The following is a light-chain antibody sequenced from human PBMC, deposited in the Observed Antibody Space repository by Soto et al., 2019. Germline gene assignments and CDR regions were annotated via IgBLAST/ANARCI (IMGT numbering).Light chain of an antibody. V-gene: IGLV3-9*01. CDR3: QVWDSGTVV. CDR2: RDF. Sequence: SYELTQPLSVSVALGQTARITCGGNNIGNKNVQWYQQRPGQAPVLVIYRDFNRPSGIPERFSGSNSVNTATLTISRAQAGDEADYYCQVWDSGTVVFGGGTKLTVL. CDR1: NIGNKN. J-gene: IGLJ2*01.